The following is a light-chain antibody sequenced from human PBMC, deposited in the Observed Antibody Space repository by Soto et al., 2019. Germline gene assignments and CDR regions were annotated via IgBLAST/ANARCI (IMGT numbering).Light chain of an antibody. CDR2: SNN. V-gene: IGLV1-47*02. CDR3: AAWDDSLSGYV. CDR1: SSNLGSNY. J-gene: IGLJ1*01. Sequence: QPLPTHPPSASGNPGQRVTPSCSGSSSNLGSNYVYWYQQLPGTAPKLLIYSNNQRPSGVPDRFSGSKSGTSASLAISGLRSEDEADYYCAAWDDSLSGYVFGTGTKVTVL.